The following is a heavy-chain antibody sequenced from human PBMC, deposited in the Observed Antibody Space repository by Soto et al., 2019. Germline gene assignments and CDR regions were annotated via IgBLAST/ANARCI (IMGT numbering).Heavy chain of an antibody. CDR1: GFTFSSYG. D-gene: IGHD2-2*01. CDR3: ARDLGSSTRTTLDY. J-gene: IGHJ4*02. V-gene: IGHV3-7*01. CDR2: IKQDGREK. Sequence: EVQLVESGGGLVQPGGSLRLSCAASGFTFSSYGMSWVRQAPGKGLEWVANIKQDGREKYYVDSVKGLFTISRDNAKNSLYLQMNSLRAEDAAVYYCARDLGSSTRTTLDYWGQGTLVTVSS.